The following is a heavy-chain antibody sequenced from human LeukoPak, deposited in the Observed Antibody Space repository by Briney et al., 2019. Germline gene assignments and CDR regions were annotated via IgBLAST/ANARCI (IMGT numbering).Heavy chain of an antibody. CDR3: ARRVGWYCSSTSCPYYYYYGMDV. J-gene: IGHJ6*02. CDR1: GGSFSGYY. CDR2: INHSGST. V-gene: IGHV4-34*01. Sequence: PSETLSLTYAVYGGSFSGYYWSWIRQPPGKGLEWIGEINHSGSTNYNPSLKSRVTISVDTSKNQFSLKLSSVTAADTAVYYCARRVGWYCSSTSCPYYYYYGMDVWGQGTTVTVSS. D-gene: IGHD2-2*01.